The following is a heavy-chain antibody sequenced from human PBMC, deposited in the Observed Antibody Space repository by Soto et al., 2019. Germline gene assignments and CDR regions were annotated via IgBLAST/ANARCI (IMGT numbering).Heavy chain of an antibody. CDR1: GGSFSGYY. CDR3: ARRYCSGGSCPIGNNWFDP. J-gene: IGHJ5*02. Sequence: PSETLSLTCAVYGGSFSGYYWSWIRQPPGKGLEWIGEINHSGSTNYNPSLKSRVTISVDTSKNQFSLKLSSVTAADTAVYYCARRYCSGGSCPIGNNWFDPWGQGTLVTVSS. D-gene: IGHD2-15*01. V-gene: IGHV4-34*01. CDR2: INHSGST.